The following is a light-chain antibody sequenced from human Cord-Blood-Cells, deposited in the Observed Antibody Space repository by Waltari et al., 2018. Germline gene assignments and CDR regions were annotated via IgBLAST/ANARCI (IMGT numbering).Light chain of an antibody. CDR2: DAS. Sequence: EIVLTQSTATLSLSPGERATLSCRASQSVSSYLAWYQQKPGQAPRLLIYDASNRATGIPARFSGSGSGTDFTLTISSLEPEDFAVYYCQQRSNWPFGGGTKVEIK. CDR3: QQRSNWP. J-gene: IGKJ4*01. V-gene: IGKV3-11*01. CDR1: QSVSSY.